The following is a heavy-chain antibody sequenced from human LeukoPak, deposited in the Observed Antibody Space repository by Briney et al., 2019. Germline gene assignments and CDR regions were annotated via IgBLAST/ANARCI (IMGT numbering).Heavy chain of an antibody. CDR2: INHSGST. V-gene: IGHV4-34*01. Sequence: SETLSLTCAVYGGSFSGYYWSWIRQPPGKGLEWIGEINHSGSTNYNPSLKSRVTISVGTSKNQFSLKLSSVTAADTAVYYCARAKAWVVPAAKNWGSDWFDPWGQGTLVTVSS. D-gene: IGHD2-2*01. CDR3: ARAKAWVVPAAKNWGSDWFDP. CDR1: GGSFSGYY. J-gene: IGHJ5*02.